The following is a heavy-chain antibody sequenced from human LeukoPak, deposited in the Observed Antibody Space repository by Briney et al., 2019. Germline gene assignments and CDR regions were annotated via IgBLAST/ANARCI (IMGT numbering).Heavy chain of an antibody. J-gene: IGHJ6*03. V-gene: IGHV4-4*02. D-gene: IGHD6-6*01. CDR1: GGSISSSNW. CDR3: ARDWGVEGRPGYMDV. CDR2: IYHSGST. Sequence: SGTLSLTCAVSGGSISSSNWWSWVRQPPGKGLEWIGEIYHSGSTNYNPSLKSRVTISVDKSKNQFSLKLSSVTAADTAVYFCARDWGVEGRPGYMDVWGKGTTVTVSS.